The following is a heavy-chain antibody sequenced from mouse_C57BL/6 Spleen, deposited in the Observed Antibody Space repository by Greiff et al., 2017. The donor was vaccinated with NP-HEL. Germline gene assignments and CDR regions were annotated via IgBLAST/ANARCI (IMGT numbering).Heavy chain of an antibody. D-gene: IGHD1-1*01. Sequence: EVQLVDSGGGLVQPGGSLQLSCAASGFTFRSSTLSWVRQTPETRLAWVATIRGGGGNPYYPDSVQGRFTISRDNAKNTLYLQMSSLRSEDTALYYCARNYYGSSYEYFDDWGQGTTLTVSS. V-gene: IGHV5-9*01. J-gene: IGHJ2*01. CDR1: GFTFRSST. CDR2: IRGGGGNP. CDR3: ARNYYGSSYEYFDD.